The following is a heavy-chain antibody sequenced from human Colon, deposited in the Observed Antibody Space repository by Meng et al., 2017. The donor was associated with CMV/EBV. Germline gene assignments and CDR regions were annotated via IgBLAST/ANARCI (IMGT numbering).Heavy chain of an antibody. CDR3: ARDSCSANRCHALDV. Sequence: GVSLKISCTAFDFRFSSYEMNWVRQAAGKGLEWISYISGSGDSKYYAESVRGRFTISRDNAKNSLYLQMDSLTAEDTGVYFCARDSCSANRCHALDVWGQGTTVTVSS. CDR1: DFRFSSYE. V-gene: IGHV3-48*03. J-gene: IGHJ6*02. CDR2: ISGSGDSK. D-gene: IGHD2-15*01.